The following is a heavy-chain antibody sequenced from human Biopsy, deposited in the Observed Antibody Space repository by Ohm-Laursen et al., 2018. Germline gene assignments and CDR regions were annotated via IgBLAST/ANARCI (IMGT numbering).Heavy chain of an antibody. J-gene: IGHJ4*02. V-gene: IGHV1-2*02. CDR1: GFSFTGYY. CDR2: ISPKSGDT. D-gene: IGHD6-19*01. CDR3: ALQSVAQMKNFDY. Sequence: ASVKVSCKASGFSFTGYYIRWVRQAPGQGLEWMGWISPKSGDTNYAHKFQGNITMTRDTSMSTAYMEMSRLRCDDTAVYYCALQSVAQMKNFDYWGQGTLVTVSS.